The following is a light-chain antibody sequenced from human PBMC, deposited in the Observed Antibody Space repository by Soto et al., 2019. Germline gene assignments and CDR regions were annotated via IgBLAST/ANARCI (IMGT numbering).Light chain of an antibody. J-gene: IGLJ3*02. V-gene: IGLV1-40*01. CDR2: GNS. Sequence: QSVLTQPPSVSGAPGQRVTISCTGSSSNIGAGYDVHWYQQLPGTAPKLLIYGNSNRPSGVPDRFSGSKSGTSASLAITGLRAGDEADYYCQSYDSSLGGGVFGGGPQLPFL. CDR3: QSYDSSLGGGV. CDR1: SSNIGAGYD.